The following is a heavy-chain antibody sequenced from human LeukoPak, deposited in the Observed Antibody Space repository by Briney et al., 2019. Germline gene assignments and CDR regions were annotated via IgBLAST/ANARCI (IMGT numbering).Heavy chain of an antibody. CDR3: YGIRLGDGFDI. D-gene: IGHD3-16*01. CDR2: IYSGGFT. J-gene: IGHJ3*02. Sequence: GGSLRLSCAASGFTVSSNYMGWVRQTPGKGLEWASVIYSGGFTSYADSVEGRFTISRDSSKNTLYLQMNSLRAEDTAVYYCYGIRLGDGFDIWGQRTMVIVSS. CDR1: GFTVSSNY. V-gene: IGHV3-53*01.